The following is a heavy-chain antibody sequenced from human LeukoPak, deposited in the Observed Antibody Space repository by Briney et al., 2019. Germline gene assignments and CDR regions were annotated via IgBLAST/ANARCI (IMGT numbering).Heavy chain of an antibody. CDR1: GSILSDHY. D-gene: IGHD1-26*01. CDR2: TGNKANSYTT. J-gene: IGHJ4*02. V-gene: IGHV3-72*01. CDR3: AREVGITAYFDY. Sequence: GGSLRLSCAASGSILSDHYMDWVRQAPGKGLEWVGRTGNKANSYTTEYAASVKGRFTISRDDSKNSLYLQMSSLKTEDTAVYYCAREVGITAYFDYWDQGTLVTVSS.